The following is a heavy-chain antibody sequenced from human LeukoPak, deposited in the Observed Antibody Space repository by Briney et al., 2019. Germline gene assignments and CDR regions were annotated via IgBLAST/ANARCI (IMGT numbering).Heavy chain of an antibody. CDR3: ARYSSGWYFDL. J-gene: IGHJ2*01. Sequence: SVKVSCKASGGTFSSYAISWVRQAPGQGLEWMGGIIPIFGTANYAQKFQGRVTITADESTSTAYMELTRLRSDDTAGYYCARYSSGWYFDLWGRGTLVTVSS. V-gene: IGHV1-69*13. D-gene: IGHD6-19*01. CDR2: IIPIFGTA. CDR1: GGTFSSYA.